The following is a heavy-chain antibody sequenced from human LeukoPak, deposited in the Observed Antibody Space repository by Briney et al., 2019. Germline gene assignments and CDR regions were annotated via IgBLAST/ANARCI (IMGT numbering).Heavy chain of an antibody. CDR1: GFTFDDYA. J-gene: IGHJ4*02. Sequence: GGSLRLSCAASGFTFDDYAMHWVRQAPGKGLEWVSGISWNSGSIGYADSVKGRFTISRDNAKNSLYLQMNSLRAEDTALYYCAKDRGYGLTRPDYWGQGTLVTVSS. D-gene: IGHD5-18*01. CDR2: ISWNSGSI. V-gene: IGHV3-9*01. CDR3: AKDRGYGLTRPDY.